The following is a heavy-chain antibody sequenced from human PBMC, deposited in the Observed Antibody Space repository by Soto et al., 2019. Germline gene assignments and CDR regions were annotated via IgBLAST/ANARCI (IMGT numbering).Heavy chain of an antibody. CDR3: ARRYCTNGVCPFDS. J-gene: IGHJ4*02. D-gene: IGHD2-8*01. CDR1: GFTFSSNS. CDR2: ISSGGSGI. Sequence: GGSLRLSCAASGFTFSSNSMSWVRQAPGKGLEWVSSISSGGSGIYYAGSVKGRFTISRDNAKNSLYLLMNSLRAEDTAVYYCARRYCTNGVCPFDSWGQGTLVTFSS. V-gene: IGHV3-21*01.